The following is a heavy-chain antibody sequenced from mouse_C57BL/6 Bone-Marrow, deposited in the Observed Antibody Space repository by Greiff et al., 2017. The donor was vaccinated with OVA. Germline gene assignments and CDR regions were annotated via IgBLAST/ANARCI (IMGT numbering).Heavy chain of an antibody. V-gene: IGHV1-19*01. CDR3: ARIGYYFDY. Sequence: EVKLQESGPVLVKPGASVKMSCKASGYTFTDYYMNWVKQSHGKSLEWIGFINPYNGGTSYNQKFKGKATLTVDKSSSTAYMELNSLTSEDSAVYYCARIGYYFDYWGQGTTLTVSS. CDR2: INPYNGGT. J-gene: IGHJ2*01. CDR1: GYTFTDYY.